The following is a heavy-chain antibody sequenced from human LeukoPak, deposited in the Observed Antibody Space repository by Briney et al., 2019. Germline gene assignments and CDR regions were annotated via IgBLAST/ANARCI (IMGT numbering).Heavy chain of an antibody. CDR3: ASPHSSGPVGPIDY. D-gene: IGHD6-19*01. CDR1: GFTFSSYA. Sequence: GGSLRLSCAASGFTFSSYAMHWVRQAPDKGLEWVAVISYDGSNTYYADSVRGRFTISRDNSMNTLDLQMNSLRAEDTAVYYCASPHSSGPVGPIDYWGQGTLVTVSS. J-gene: IGHJ4*02. CDR2: ISYDGSNT. V-gene: IGHV3-30-3*01.